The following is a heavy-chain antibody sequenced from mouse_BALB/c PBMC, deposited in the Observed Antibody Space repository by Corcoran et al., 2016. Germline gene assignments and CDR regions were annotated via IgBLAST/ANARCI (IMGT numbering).Heavy chain of an antibody. V-gene: IGHV14-3*02. CDR2: IDPANGNT. CDR1: GFNIKDTY. Sequence: EVQLQQSGAELVKPGASVKLSCPASGFNIKDTYMHWVKQRPEQGLEWIGRIDPANGNTTYDPKFQGKATITEDTSSNTAYLQLSSLTSEDTAVDYCARGKYGYFFDYWGQGTTLTVSS. CDR3: ARGKYGYFFDY. D-gene: IGHD2-10*02. J-gene: IGHJ2*01.